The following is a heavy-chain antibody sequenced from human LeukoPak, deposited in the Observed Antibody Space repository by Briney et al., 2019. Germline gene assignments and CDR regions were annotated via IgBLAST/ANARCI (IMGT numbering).Heavy chain of an antibody. V-gene: IGHV1-46*01. CDR1: GYTFTSYY. CDR3: ARESASGQLLGGGHWFDP. J-gene: IGHJ5*02. CDR2: INPSGGST. D-gene: IGHD2-2*01. Sequence: GASVKVSCKASGYTFTSYYMHWVRQAPGQGLEWMGIINPSGGSTSYAQKFQGRVTMTRDMSTSTDYMELSSLRSEDTAVYYCARESASGQLLGGGHWFDPWGQGTLVTVSS.